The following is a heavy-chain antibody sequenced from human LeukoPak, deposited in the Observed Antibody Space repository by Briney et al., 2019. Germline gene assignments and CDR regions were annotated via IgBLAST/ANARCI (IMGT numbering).Heavy chain of an antibody. J-gene: IGHJ4*02. V-gene: IGHV3-11*01. D-gene: IGHD3-22*01. Sequence: NPGGSLRPSWAASGFTFSDYYMSWIRQAPGKGLEWVSYISDSGSTIYYADSVKGRFTISRDNAKKSLYLQMNSLRAEDTAVYYCVRDRLGDYDSSGYYDNGGQGTLVTVSS. CDR1: GFTFSDYY. CDR2: ISDSGSTI. CDR3: VRDRLGDYDSSGYYDN.